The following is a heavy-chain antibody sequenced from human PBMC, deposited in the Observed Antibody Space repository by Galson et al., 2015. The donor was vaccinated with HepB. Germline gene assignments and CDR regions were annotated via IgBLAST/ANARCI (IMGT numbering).Heavy chain of an antibody. CDR3: ARAKEGRCHFDY. Sequence: SETLSLTCAVSGDSISNDRWWSWVRQPPGEGLEWIGEAYHSGGTNYRPSLKSRVTLSVDKSKNQFSLKLTSVTAADTAVYYCARAKEGRCHFDYWGQGTLVTVSS. CDR2: AYHSGGT. CDR1: GDSISNDRW. D-gene: IGHD2-8*01. V-gene: IGHV4-4*02. J-gene: IGHJ4*02.